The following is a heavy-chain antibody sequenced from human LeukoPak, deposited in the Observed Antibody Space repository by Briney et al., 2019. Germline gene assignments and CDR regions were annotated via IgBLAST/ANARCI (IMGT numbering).Heavy chain of an antibody. CDR3: TTDYWDAFDI. V-gene: IGHV3-73*01. CDR1: GFTFSGSA. Sequence: QPGGSLRLSCAASGFTFSGSAMHLVRQASGKGLEWVGRIRSKANSYATAYAASVKGRFTISRDDSKNTAYLQMNSLKTEDTAVYYCTTDYWDAFDIWGQGTMVTVSS. D-gene: IGHD4-11*01. J-gene: IGHJ3*02. CDR2: IRSKANSYAT.